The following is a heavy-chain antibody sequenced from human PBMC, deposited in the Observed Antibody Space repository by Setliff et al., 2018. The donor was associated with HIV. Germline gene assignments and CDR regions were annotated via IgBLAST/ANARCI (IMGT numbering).Heavy chain of an antibody. CDR3: AKQGATSGLDF. CDR1: GFTFSGYW. J-gene: IGHJ4*02. D-gene: IGHD6-19*01. V-gene: IGHV3-30*18. Sequence: HPGGSLRLSCAVSGFTFSGYWMTWVRQAPGKGLAWVAVASSDGVNNLYADSVKGRFIISRDNSKNTLSLQMTSLTTEDTAVYYCAKQGATSGLDFWGQGTLVTVSS. CDR2: ASSDGVNN.